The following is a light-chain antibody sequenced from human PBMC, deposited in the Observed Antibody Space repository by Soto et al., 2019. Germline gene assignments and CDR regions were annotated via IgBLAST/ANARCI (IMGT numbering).Light chain of an antibody. CDR2: EVS. CDR3: SSYTSSRIRV. J-gene: IGLJ3*02. Sequence: QSALTQPASVSGSPGQSITISCTGTSSDVGGYNYVSWYQQHPGKAPKLMIYEVSNRPSGVSTRFSGSKSGNTAYLAISGLQAEDEADYYCSSYTSSRIRVFGGGTKVTVL. CDR1: SSDVGGYNY. V-gene: IGLV2-14*01.